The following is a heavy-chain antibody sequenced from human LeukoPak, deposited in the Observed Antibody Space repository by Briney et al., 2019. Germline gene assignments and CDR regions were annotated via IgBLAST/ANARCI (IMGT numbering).Heavy chain of an antibody. V-gene: IGHV3-23*01. CDR2: ISGSGGST. J-gene: IGHJ4*02. D-gene: IGHD3-22*01. CDR3: ARETYYYDTTYYYIKYFDS. CDR1: GFTFSSYE. Sequence: GGSLRLSCAASGFTFSSYEMNWVRQAPGKGLEWVSAISGSGGSTYYADSVKGRFTISRDNSKNTLYLHMNSLRAEDTAVYYCARETYYYDTTYYYIKYFDSWGQGTLVTVSS.